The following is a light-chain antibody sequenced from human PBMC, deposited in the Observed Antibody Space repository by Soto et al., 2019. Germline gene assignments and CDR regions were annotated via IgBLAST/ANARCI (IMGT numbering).Light chain of an antibody. CDR2: WAS. J-gene: IGKJ4*01. V-gene: IGKV4-1*01. CDR1: QSILFSSNNKNY. Sequence: DIVMTQSPDSLAVSLGERATINCKSSQSILFSSNNKNYLTWYQHKPGQPPKPLIYWASTRESGVPDRFSGSGSGTDFTLTISSLQAEDVAVYYCQQYYSTPVTFGGGTKVEIK. CDR3: QQYYSTPVT.